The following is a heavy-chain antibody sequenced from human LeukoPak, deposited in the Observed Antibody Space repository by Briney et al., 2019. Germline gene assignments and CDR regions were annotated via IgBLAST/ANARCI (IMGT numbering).Heavy chain of an antibody. V-gene: IGHV4-59*01. CDR2: IYYSGST. CDR1: GGSISSYY. CDR3: ARNPIAVAGIDAFDI. J-gene: IGHJ3*02. Sequence: PSETLSLTCTVSGGSISSYYWSWIRQPPGKGLEWIGYIYYSGSTNYNPSLKSRVTISVDTSKNQFSLKLSSVTAADTAVYYCARNPIAVAGIDAFDIWGQGTMVTVSS. D-gene: IGHD6-19*01.